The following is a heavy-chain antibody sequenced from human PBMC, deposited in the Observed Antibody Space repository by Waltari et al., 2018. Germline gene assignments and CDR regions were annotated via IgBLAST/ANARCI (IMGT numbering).Heavy chain of an antibody. Sequence: QLRLQESGPGLVKPSGTLSLTCTVPDDSIRRGDYYWGWIRQPPGKGLEWIGSIYYSGTTSYNPSLRSRVTMSVDTSRKQFSLKLSSVTAADTAVYYCARSLHVFKAAAGMFDYWGQGTLVTVSS. CDR2: IYYSGTT. CDR3: ARSLHVFKAAAGMFDY. D-gene: IGHD6-13*01. V-gene: IGHV4-39*01. J-gene: IGHJ4*02. CDR1: DDSIRRGDYY.